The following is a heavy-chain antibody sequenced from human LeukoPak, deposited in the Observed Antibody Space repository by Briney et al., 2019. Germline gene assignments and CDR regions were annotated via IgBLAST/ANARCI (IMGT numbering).Heavy chain of an antibody. D-gene: IGHD3-3*01. CDR3: ARSARLMKGVVEVTALDD. J-gene: IGHJ4*02. CDR1: GFTFSSYE. CDR2: ISSSGSTI. Sequence: GSLRLSCAASGFTFSSYEMNWVRQAPGKGLEWVSYISSSGSTIYYADSVKGRFTISRDNAKNSLYLQMNSLRADDTAVYYCARSARLMKGVVEVTALDDWGQGTLVTVSS. V-gene: IGHV3-48*03.